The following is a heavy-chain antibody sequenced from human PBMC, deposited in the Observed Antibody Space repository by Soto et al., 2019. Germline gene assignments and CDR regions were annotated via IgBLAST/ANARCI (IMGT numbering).Heavy chain of an antibody. CDR3: AKDPKAGPPYYFDY. V-gene: IGHV3-73*01. CDR1: GFTFGASA. D-gene: IGHD6-13*01. J-gene: IGHJ4*02. Sequence: GGSLRLSCAASGFTFGASALQWVRQASGKGLEWLGRIGSRGESYATTYDVSVKGRFTISRDDSKKTAYLQMNSLESEDTAVYYCAKDPKAGPPYYFDYWGQGSLVTAPQ. CDR2: IGSRGESYAT.